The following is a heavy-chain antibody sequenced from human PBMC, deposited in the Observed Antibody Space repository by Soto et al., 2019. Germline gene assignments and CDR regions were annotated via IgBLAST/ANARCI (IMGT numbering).Heavy chain of an antibody. CDR2: TYYRSKWYN. J-gene: IGHJ4*02. CDR3: ARDRYANTYFDY. CDR1: GDSVSSNSAA. V-gene: IGHV6-1*01. Sequence: SQTLSLTCVISGDSVSSNSAAWNWIRQSPSRGLEWLGRTYYRSKWYNDYAVSVKSRISINPDTSRNQFSLQLNSVTPEDTAVYFCARDRYANTYFDYWGQGTLVTVSS. D-gene: IGHD1-1*01.